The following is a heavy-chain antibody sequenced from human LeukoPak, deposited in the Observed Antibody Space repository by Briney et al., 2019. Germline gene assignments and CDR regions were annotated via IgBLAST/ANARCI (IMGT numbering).Heavy chain of an antibody. V-gene: IGHV1-8*03. Sequence: ASVKVSCKASGYTFTSYDINWVRQATGQGLEWMGWMNPNSGNTGYAQKFQGRVTITRNTSISTAYMELSSLRSEDTAVYYCARFLAGTRHFHFYYYMDVWGKGTTVTISS. CDR2: MNPNSGNT. CDR3: ARFLAGTRHFHFYYYMDV. J-gene: IGHJ6*03. D-gene: IGHD3-9*01. CDR1: GYTFTSYD.